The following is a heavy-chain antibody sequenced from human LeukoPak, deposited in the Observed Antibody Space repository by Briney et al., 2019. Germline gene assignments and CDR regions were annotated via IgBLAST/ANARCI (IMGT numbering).Heavy chain of an antibody. CDR2: IIPMLGTP. V-gene: IGHV1-69*06. Sequence: SVKVSCKASGGTFISYDISWVRQAPGQGLEWMGGIIPMLGTPNYAQKFQGRVTITADKSTSTAYMELSSLRSEDTAVYYCARKVPNDSSGYYYRGQFDPWGQGTLVTVSS. CDR3: ARKVPNDSSGYYYRGQFDP. D-gene: IGHD3-22*01. CDR1: GGTFISYD. J-gene: IGHJ5*02.